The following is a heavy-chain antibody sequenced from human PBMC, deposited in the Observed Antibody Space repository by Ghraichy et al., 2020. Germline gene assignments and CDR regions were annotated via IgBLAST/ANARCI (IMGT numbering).Heavy chain of an antibody. CDR2: IKQHGNEQ. J-gene: IGHJ3*01. CDR3: VRESVVVDPDVMDDAFDF. CDR1: GFTFDRHY. V-gene: IGHV3-7*03. D-gene: IGHD5-18*01. Sequence: GGSLRLSCTASGFTFDRHYMSWVRQAPGKGLEWVANIKQHGNEQFYVDSVKGRFTVSRDNANNLLYLQMNSLRAEDTAVYYCVRESVVVDPDVMDDAFDFWGQGTMFTVSS.